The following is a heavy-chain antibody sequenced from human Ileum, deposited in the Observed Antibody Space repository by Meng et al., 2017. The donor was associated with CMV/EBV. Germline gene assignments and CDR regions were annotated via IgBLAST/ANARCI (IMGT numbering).Heavy chain of an antibody. CDR3: ARKDDGVYLGALDY. V-gene: IGHV1-18*01. Sequence: VQLMQSGAEVKKPGASVKVYCKASGYTFTSYGISWVRQAPGQGLEWMGWISTYNGDTYYAQNLQGRVTMTTDTSTSTAYMELRSLRFDDTAVYYCARKDDGVYLGALDYWGQGTLVTVSS. CDR2: ISTYNGDT. CDR1: GYTFTSYG. J-gene: IGHJ4*02. D-gene: IGHD4-17*01.